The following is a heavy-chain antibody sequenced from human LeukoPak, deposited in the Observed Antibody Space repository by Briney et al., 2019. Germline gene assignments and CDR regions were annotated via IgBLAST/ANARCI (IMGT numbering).Heavy chain of an antibody. CDR3: ARDHDTGNAFDI. Sequence: SETLSLTCTVSGGSISSISYYWGWIRQSPGKGLEWIGSIYYSGSTNYNPSLKSRVTISVDTSKNQFSLKLSSVTAADTAVYYCARDHDTGNAFDIWGQGTMVTVSS. V-gene: IGHV4-39*07. D-gene: IGHD5-18*01. CDR1: GGSISSISYY. CDR2: IYYSGST. J-gene: IGHJ3*02.